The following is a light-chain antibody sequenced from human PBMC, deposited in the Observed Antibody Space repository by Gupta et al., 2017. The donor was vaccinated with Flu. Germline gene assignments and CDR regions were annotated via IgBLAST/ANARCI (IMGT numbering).Light chain of an antibody. CDR3: RQYKSYPIT. V-gene: IGKV1D-16*01. CDR1: QTISNA. Sequence: DIQMTQSPSSLSASVGDRVINTCRASQTISNALGSYQQKPGKAPKSLIYGASSLQNGVPSTFSGSGSGTDFTLTISILQPEDIGTYYCRQYKSYPITFGQWTRLEI. J-gene: IGKJ5*01. CDR2: GAS.